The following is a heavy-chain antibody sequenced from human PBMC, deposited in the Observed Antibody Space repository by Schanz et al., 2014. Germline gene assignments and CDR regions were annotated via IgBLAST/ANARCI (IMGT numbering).Heavy chain of an antibody. V-gene: IGHV3-33*05. D-gene: IGHD1-1*01. CDR1: GFNFRNYG. Sequence: QVQLVESGGGVVQPGRSLRLSCAASGFNFRNYGMHWVRQAPGKGLEWVAGATFDGTKKYYGDSVKGRFTISRDNAKNSLYLQMNSLRAEDTAVYFCARESGGQNDLDTEPHKYTYMDVWGKGTTVTVSS. CDR3: ARESGGQNDLDTEPHKYTYMDV. CDR2: ATFDGTKK. J-gene: IGHJ6*03.